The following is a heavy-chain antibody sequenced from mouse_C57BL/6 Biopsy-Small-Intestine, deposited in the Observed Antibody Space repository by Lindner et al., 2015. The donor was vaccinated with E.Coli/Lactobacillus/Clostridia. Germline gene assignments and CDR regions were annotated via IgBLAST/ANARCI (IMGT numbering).Heavy chain of an antibody. Sequence: VQLQESGAELVKPGASVKLSCTASDFNIKDYYMHWVKQRPEQGLEWIGWIDPENGDTEYASKFQGKATITADTSSNTAYLQLSSLTSEDTAVYYCTTGAYGSSNYFDYWGQGTTLTVSS. V-gene: IGHV14-4*01. J-gene: IGHJ2*01. D-gene: IGHD1-1*01. CDR2: IDPENGDT. CDR3: TTGAYGSSNYFDY. CDR1: DFNIKDYY.